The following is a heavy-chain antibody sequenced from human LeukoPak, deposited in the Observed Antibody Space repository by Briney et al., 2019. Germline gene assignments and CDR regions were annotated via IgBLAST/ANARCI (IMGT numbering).Heavy chain of an antibody. CDR3: ASLQSNSYYYYYMDV. D-gene: IGHD4-11*01. CDR2: IYTSGST. Sequence: SETLSLTCTVSGGSISSVSYYWRSIRQPAGTGLEWNGRIYTSGSTNYNPSLKSRVTIPVDTSKNQFSLKLSSVTAADTAVYYFASLQSNSYYYYYMDVWSKGTTVTVSS. CDR1: GGSISSVSYY. J-gene: IGHJ6*03. V-gene: IGHV4-61*02.